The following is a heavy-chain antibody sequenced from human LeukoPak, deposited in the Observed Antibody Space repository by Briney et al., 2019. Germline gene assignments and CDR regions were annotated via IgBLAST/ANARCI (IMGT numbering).Heavy chain of an antibody. CDR3: ARHPPADYYGSGSYYSPPFGYFDY. Sequence: SETLSLTCTVSGYSISSGYYWGWIRQPPGKGLEWIGSIYHSGRTFYNPSLKSRVTISVDTSKNQFSLKLSSVTAADTAVYYCARHPPADYYGSGSYYSPPFGYFDYWGQGTLVTVSS. V-gene: IGHV4-38-2*02. CDR1: GYSISSGYY. J-gene: IGHJ4*02. CDR2: IYHSGRT. D-gene: IGHD3-10*01.